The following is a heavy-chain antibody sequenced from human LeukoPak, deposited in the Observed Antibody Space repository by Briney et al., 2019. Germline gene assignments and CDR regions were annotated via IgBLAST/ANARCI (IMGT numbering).Heavy chain of an antibody. CDR2: ISSSSSYI. Sequence: GGSLRLSCAASGFTFSDYYMSWIRQAPGKGLEWVSSISSSSSYIYYADSVKGRFTISRDNARNSLYLQMNSLRAEDTAVYYCARDLKGGYFDWSPWDQGTLVTVSS. V-gene: IGHV3-11*06. D-gene: IGHD3-9*01. CDR3: ARDLKGGYFDWSP. J-gene: IGHJ4*02. CDR1: GFTFSDYY.